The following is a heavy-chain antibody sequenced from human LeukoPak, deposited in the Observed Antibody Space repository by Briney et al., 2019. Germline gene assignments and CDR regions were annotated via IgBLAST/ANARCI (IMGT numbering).Heavy chain of an antibody. Sequence: VGSLRLSCAASGFTFSDYYMSWIRQAPGKGLEWASYISSSGSTIYYADSVKGRFTISRDNAKNSLYLQMNSLRAEDTAVYYCARDISGYGTPYYFDYWGQGTLVTVSS. V-gene: IGHV3-11*01. CDR2: ISSSGSTI. CDR3: ARDISGYGTPYYFDY. D-gene: IGHD5-12*01. CDR1: GFTFSDYY. J-gene: IGHJ4*02.